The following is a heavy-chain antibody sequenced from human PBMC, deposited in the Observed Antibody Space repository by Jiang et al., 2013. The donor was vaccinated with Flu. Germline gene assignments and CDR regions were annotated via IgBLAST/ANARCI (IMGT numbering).Heavy chain of an antibody. CDR1: GDSVSNDGAA. V-gene: IGHV6-1*01. D-gene: IGHD3-9*01. Sequence: GDSVSNDGAAWNWVRQSPSRGLEWLGRTYYRSNWNYDYAESLKGRITVTADTSKNQFSLQLKSVTPEDTAVYFCARDPFEDQGLDCWGQGTLVTVSS. CDR3: ARDPFEDQGLDC. J-gene: IGHJ4*02. CDR2: TYYRSNWNY.